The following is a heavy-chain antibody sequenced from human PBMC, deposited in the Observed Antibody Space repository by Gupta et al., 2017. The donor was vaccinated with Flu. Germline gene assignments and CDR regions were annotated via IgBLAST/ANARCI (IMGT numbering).Heavy chain of an antibody. V-gene: IGHV3-21*01. CDR3: ARSEHITMIVVVPSGLIDY. D-gene: IGHD3-22*01. CDR2: ISSSSSYI. J-gene: IGHJ4*02. Sequence: EVQLVESGGGLVKPGGSLRLSCAASGFTFSSYSMTWVRQAPGKGLEWVSSISSSSSYIYYADPVKGRFTISRDNAKNSLYLQMNSLRAEDTAVYYCARSEHITMIVVVPSGLIDYWGQGTLVTVSS. CDR1: GFTFSSYS.